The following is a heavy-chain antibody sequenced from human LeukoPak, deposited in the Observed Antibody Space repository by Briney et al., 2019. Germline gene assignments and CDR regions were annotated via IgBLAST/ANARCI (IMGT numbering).Heavy chain of an antibody. CDR3: ARGRDTYYDILNY. J-gene: IGHJ4*02. V-gene: IGHV4-34*01. CDR2: INHIGST. D-gene: IGHD3-9*01. Sequence: SETLSLTCAVYGGSFSGYYWSWIRQPPGKWLEWIGEINHIGSTNYNPSLKTRFTISVDTSKNQFSLKLSSVTAADTAVYYCARGRDTYYDILNYWGQGTLVTVSS. CDR1: GGSFSGYY.